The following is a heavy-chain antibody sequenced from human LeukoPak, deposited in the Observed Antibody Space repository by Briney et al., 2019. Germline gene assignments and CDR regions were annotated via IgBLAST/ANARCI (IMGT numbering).Heavy chain of an antibody. J-gene: IGHJ4*02. CDR1: GYTFTNYG. V-gene: IGHV1-69*13. CDR2: IIPIFGTA. CDR3: ARDLRIAAPYYFDY. D-gene: IGHD6-6*01. Sequence: GASVKVSCKASGYTFTNYGISWVRQAPGQGLEWMGGIIPIFGTANYAQKFQGRVTITADESTSTAYMELSSLRSEDTAVYYCARDLRIAAPYYFDYWGQGTLVTVSS.